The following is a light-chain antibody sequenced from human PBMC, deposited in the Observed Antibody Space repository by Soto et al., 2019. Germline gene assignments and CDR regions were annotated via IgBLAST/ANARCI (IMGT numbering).Light chain of an antibody. V-gene: IGKV1-5*01. CDR3: QQYNSYPIT. J-gene: IGKJ5*01. Sequence: DIQMTHSPSTLSASVGDRVTITCGASQSISSWLAWYQQKPGKAPKLLSYDASSLESGVPSRFSGSGSGTEFTLTISSLQPDDFATYYCQQYNSYPITFGQGTRLEIK. CDR1: QSISSW. CDR2: DAS.